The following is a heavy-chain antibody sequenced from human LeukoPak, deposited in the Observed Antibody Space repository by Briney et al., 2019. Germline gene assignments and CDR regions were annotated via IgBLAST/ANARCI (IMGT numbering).Heavy chain of an antibody. CDR3: ARDHLAARYYYYGMDV. V-gene: IGHV3-21*01. CDR1: GFTFSSYS. Sequence: GGSLRLSCAASGFTFSSYSMNWVRQAPGKGLEWVSPISSSSSYIYYADSVKGRLTISRDNAKNSLYLQMNSLRAEDTAVYYCARDHLAARYYYYGMDVWGQGTTVTVSS. CDR2: ISSSSSYI. J-gene: IGHJ6*02. D-gene: IGHD6-13*01.